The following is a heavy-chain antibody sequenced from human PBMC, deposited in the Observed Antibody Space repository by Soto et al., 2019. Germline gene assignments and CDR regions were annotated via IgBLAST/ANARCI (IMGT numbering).Heavy chain of an antibody. CDR1: GFTFTSSA. J-gene: IGHJ5*02. V-gene: IGHV1-2*02. D-gene: IGHD6-25*01. CDR2: INANNGGA. Sequence: GASVKVSCKASGFTFTSSAVQWVRQAPGQGLEFMGWINANNGGAGSAQQFQGRVTVTRDTSITTVYMELSNLRSDDTAVYYCAREGGSETLQPSYNWFDTWGQGTLVTVSS. CDR3: AREGGSETLQPSYNWFDT.